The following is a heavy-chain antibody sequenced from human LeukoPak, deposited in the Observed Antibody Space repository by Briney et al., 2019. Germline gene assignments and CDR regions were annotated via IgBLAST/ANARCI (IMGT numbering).Heavy chain of an antibody. J-gene: IGHJ4*02. D-gene: IGHD3-22*01. Sequence: LRLSCAASGFTFSSYSMNWIRQPPGKGLEWIGYIYYSGSTYYNSSLKSRVTISVDTSKNQFSLKLSSVTAADTAVYYCARSGSSGLDYWGQGTLVTVSS. CDR1: GFTFSSYS. V-gene: IGHV4-30-4*08. CDR3: ARSGSSGLDY. CDR2: IYYSGST.